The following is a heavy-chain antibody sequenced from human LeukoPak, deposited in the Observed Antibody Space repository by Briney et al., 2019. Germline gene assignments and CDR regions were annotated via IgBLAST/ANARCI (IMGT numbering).Heavy chain of an antibody. CDR3: ARGNVGNGFYWYFDL. CDR2: IWYDGSNK. V-gene: IGHV3-33*01. Sequence: PGGSLRLSCAASGFTFSSYGMHWVRQAPGKGLEWVAVIWYDGSNKYYADSVKGRFTISRDNSKNTLYLQMNSLRAEDTAVYYCARGNVGNGFYWYFDLWGRGTLVTVSS. J-gene: IGHJ2*01. CDR1: GFTFSSYG. D-gene: IGHD1-1*01.